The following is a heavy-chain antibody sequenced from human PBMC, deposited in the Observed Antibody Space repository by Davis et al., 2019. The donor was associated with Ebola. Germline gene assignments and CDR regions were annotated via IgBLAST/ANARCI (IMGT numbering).Heavy chain of an antibody. J-gene: IGHJ4*02. V-gene: IGHV3-7*01. Sequence: GESLKISCAASGFTFSSYWMSWVRQAPGKGLEWVANIKQDGSEKYYVDSVKGRFTISRDNAKNSLYLQMNSLRDEDTAVYYCAREVVVTAPFDYWGQGTLVTVSS. D-gene: IGHD2-21*02. CDR1: GFTFSSYW. CDR3: AREVVVTAPFDY. CDR2: IKQDGSEK.